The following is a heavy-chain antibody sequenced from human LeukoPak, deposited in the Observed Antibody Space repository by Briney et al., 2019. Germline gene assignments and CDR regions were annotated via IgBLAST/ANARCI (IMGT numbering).Heavy chain of an antibody. J-gene: IGHJ4*02. CDR1: GFTFSSYA. CDR2: ISGSGGGT. D-gene: IGHD2-15*01. V-gene: IGHV3-23*01. Sequence: GRSLRLSCAASGFTFSSYAMSWVRQAPGKGLEWVSAISGSGGGTYFADSVKGRFTISRDNSKNTLYLQMNSLRAEDTAVYYCAKPGIRTVVAATSTFDYWGQGTLVTVSS. CDR3: AKPGIRTVVAATSTFDY.